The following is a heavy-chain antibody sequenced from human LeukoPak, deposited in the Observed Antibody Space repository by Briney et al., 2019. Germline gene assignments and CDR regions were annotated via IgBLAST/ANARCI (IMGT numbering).Heavy chain of an antibody. CDR2: ISGSGGST. CDR3: AKALGSGRRYNWFDP. V-gene: IGHV3-23*01. CDR1: GFTFSSYA. D-gene: IGHD3-10*01. J-gene: IGHJ5*02. Sequence: GGSLRLSCAASGFTFSSYAMSWVRQAPGKGLEWVSAISGSGGSTYYADSVKGRFTISRDNSKNTLSLQMNSLRAEDTAVYYCAKALGSGRRYNWFDPWGQGTLVTVSS.